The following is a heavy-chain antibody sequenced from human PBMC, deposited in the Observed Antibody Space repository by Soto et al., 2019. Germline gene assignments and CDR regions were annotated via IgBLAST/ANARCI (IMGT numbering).Heavy chain of an antibody. CDR3: ARRFSGARLSVYDYDMDV. CDR1: GGTFSSYA. J-gene: IGHJ6*02. CDR2: SISILGTA. D-gene: IGHD6-6*01. Sequence: SVKVSCNASGGTFSSYAISWVRQAPGQGLEWMGGSISILGTANYAQKFQGRVTITADESTSTAYMQLSSLRSEHRPVYYCARRFSGARLSVYDYDMDVWGQGTTVNV. V-gene: IGHV1-69*13.